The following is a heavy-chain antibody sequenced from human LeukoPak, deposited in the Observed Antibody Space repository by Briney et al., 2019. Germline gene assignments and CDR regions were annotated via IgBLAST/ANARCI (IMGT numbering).Heavy chain of an antibody. D-gene: IGHD1-26*01. J-gene: IGHJ4*02. V-gene: IGHV1-18*01. Sequence: ASVKVSCKASGYTFTSYGISWVRQAPGQGLEWMGWISAYNGNTNYAQKLQGRVTVARDTSTTTVYMDLSSLRSEDTAMYYCVRNSGSGFDYWGQGTLVTVSS. CDR2: ISAYNGNT. CDR1: GYTFTSYG. CDR3: VRNSGSGFDY.